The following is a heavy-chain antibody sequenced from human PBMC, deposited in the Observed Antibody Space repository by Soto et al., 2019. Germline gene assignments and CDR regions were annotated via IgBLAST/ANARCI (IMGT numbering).Heavy chain of an antibody. V-gene: IGHV4-39*01. D-gene: IGHD2-15*01. CDR2: IYYTGSI. Sequence: SETLSLTCTVSGASISSSNYWWGWIRQAPGKGLEWIGRIYYTGSISYNPSLKSRAAISIDLSKSQFSLKLTSVTAADTAVYYCARQGVSAPNTFDIWGQGTMVTVSS. CDR3: ARQGVSAPNTFDI. CDR1: GASISSSNYW. J-gene: IGHJ3*02.